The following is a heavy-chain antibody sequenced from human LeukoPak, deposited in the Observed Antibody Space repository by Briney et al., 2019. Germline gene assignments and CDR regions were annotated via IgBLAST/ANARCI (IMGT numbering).Heavy chain of an antibody. CDR2: INHSGST. Sequence: PSETLSLTCAVYGGSFSGYYWSWIRQPPGKGLEWIGEINHSGSTNYNPSLKSRVTISVDTSKNQFSLKLSSVTAADTAVYYCARRKAKLWFGELFYPFDYWGQGTLVTVSS. CDR3: ARRKAKLWFGELFYPFDY. J-gene: IGHJ4*02. D-gene: IGHD3-10*01. V-gene: IGHV4-34*01. CDR1: GGSFSGYY.